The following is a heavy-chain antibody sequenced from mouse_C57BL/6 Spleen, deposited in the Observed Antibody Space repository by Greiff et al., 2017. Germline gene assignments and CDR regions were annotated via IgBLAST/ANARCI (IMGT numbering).Heavy chain of an antibody. Sequence: QVQLKESGAELARPGASVKMSCKASGYTFTSYTMHWVKQRPGQGLEWIGYINPSSGYTKYNQKFKDKATLTADKSSSTAYMQLSSLTSEDSAVYYCARWSPLDYWGQGTTLTVSS. CDR1: GYTFTSYT. CDR3: ARWSPLDY. V-gene: IGHV1-4*01. J-gene: IGHJ2*01. CDR2: INPSSGYT.